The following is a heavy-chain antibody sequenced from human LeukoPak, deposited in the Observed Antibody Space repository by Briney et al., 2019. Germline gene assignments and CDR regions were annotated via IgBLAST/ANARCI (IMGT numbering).Heavy chain of an antibody. J-gene: IGHJ4*02. CDR3: AKDLLSDSGVYFEY. Sequence: GRSLRLSCAASGFTFSSYAMLWVRQAPGKGLEWMAVISYDGSNKYYADSVKGRFTISRDNSKNTLYLQMNSLRAEDTAVYYCAKDLLSDSGVYFEYWGQGTLVTVSS. D-gene: IGHD4-17*01. CDR2: ISYDGSNK. V-gene: IGHV3-30*04. CDR1: GFTFSSYA.